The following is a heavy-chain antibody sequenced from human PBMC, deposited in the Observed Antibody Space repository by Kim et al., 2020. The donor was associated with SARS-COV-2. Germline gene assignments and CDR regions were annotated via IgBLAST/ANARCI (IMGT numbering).Heavy chain of an antibody. J-gene: IGHJ6*02. CDR2: INPSGGST. Sequence: ASVKVSCKASGYTFTSYYMHWVRQAPGQGLEWMGIINPSGGSTSYAQKFQGRVTMTRDTSTSTVYMELSSLRSEDTAVYYCAREHNCSGGSCLADYGMDVWGQGTTVTVSS. CDR3: AREHNCSGGSCLADYGMDV. CDR1: GYTFTSYY. V-gene: IGHV1-46*01. D-gene: IGHD2-15*01.